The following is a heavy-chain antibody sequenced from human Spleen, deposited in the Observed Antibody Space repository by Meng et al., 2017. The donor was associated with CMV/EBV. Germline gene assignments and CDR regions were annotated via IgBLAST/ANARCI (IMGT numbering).Heavy chain of an antibody. D-gene: IGHD3-10*01. CDR2: FRPEDGKT. CDR1: GYSLANIS. J-gene: IGHJ5*02. V-gene: IGHV1-24*01. CDR3: AAEGVGELSHNWLDP. Sequence: FGYSLANISMHWVGRAPGKGLGWMGGFRPEDGKTMYEQRFQGRLTMTEDTSMNTAYMELGSLESGDTAVYYCAAEGVGELSHNWLDPWGQGTLVTVSS.